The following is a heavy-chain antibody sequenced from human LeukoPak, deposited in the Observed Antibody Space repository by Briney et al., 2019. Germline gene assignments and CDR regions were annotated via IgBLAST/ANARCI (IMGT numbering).Heavy chain of an antibody. CDR2: ISKDGSNK. CDR3: AKNDYFDSSGYYTY. CDR1: GFTFSTYA. D-gene: IGHD3-22*01. V-gene: IGHV3-30*18. Sequence: GGSLRLSCAASGFTFSTYAMHWVRQAPGKGLEWVAVISKDGSNKYYADSVKGRFTISRDNSKNTLYLQMNSLRAKDTAVYYCAKNDYFDSSGYYTYWGQGTLVTVSS. J-gene: IGHJ4*02.